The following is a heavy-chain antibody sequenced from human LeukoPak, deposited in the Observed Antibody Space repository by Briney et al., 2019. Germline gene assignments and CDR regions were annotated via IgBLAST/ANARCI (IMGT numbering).Heavy chain of an antibody. Sequence: GGSLRLSCAASGITFSSYAMHWVRQAPGKGLEWVAVISYDGSNKYYADSVKGRFTISRDNAKNSVYLQMNSLRAEDTALYYCARGLMGGYPHFDYWGQGTLVTVSS. CDR3: ARGLMGGYPHFDY. D-gene: IGHD3-22*01. CDR2: ISYDGSNK. J-gene: IGHJ4*02. V-gene: IGHV3-30*04. CDR1: GITFSSYA.